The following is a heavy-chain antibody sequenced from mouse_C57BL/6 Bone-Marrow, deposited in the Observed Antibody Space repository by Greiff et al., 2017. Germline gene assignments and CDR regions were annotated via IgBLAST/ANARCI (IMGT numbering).Heavy chain of an antibody. Sequence: EVKLQESGGGLVKPGGSLKLSCAASGFTFSDYGMHWVRQAPEKGLEWVAYISSGSSTIYYADTVKGRFTISRDNAKNTLFLQMTSLRSEDTAMYYCARPGGYYNFDYWGQGTTLTVSS. CDR2: ISSGSSTI. CDR3: ARPGGYYNFDY. D-gene: IGHD2-12*01. J-gene: IGHJ2*01. V-gene: IGHV5-17*01. CDR1: GFTFSDYG.